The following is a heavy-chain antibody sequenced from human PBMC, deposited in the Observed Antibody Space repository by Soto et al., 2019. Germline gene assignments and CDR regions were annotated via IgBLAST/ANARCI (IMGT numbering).Heavy chain of an antibody. CDR2: IYYSGST. Sequence: SETLSLTCTVSGGSISSGVYYWSWIRHHPGKGLEWIGYIYYSGSTYYNPSLKSRVTISVDTSKNQFSLKLSSVTAADTAVYYCVREKYCSSTSCDVDYWGQGTMVTVSS. J-gene: IGHJ4*02. CDR1: GGSISSGVYY. CDR3: VREKYCSSTSCDVDY. D-gene: IGHD2-2*01. V-gene: IGHV4-31*03.